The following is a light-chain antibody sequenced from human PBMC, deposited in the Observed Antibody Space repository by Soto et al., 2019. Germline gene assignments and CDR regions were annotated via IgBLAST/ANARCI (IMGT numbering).Light chain of an antibody. J-gene: IGKJ5*01. V-gene: IGKV1-39*01. CDR1: DNINTF. CDR3: QQNYSLPVT. CDR2: GAS. Sequence: DIQITQSPSSLSASIGDRVTITCRASDNINTFLNWYHQRPGKAPDLLIYGASSLKTGVPSRFSGSGSGTHFTLTIAGLQAADFATYYCQQNYSLPVTFGQGTRLEIK.